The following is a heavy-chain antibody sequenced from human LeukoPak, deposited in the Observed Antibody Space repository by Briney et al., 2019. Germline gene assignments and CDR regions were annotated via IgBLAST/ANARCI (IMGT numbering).Heavy chain of an antibody. D-gene: IGHD3-9*01. CDR2: IIPIFGTA. Sequence: VKVPCKASGGTFSSYAISWVRQAPGQGLEWMGGIIPIFGTANYAQKFQGRVTITADKSTSTAYMELRSLRFDDTAIYYCVKDWHILTGRNCFDPWGQGTLVTVSS. CDR1: GGTFSSYA. V-gene: IGHV1-69*13. CDR3: VKDWHILTGRNCFDP. J-gene: IGHJ5*02.